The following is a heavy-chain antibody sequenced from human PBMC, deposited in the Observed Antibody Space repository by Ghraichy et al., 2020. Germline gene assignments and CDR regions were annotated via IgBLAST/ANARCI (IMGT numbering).Heavy chain of an antibody. CDR3: ARGFSSGAMGIDY. CDR2: TWFDGSEK. J-gene: IGHJ4*02. V-gene: IGHV3-33*01. Sequence: AGSLRLSCVASGFRFSSYGMHWIRQAPGKGLEWVAATWFDGSEKFHAESVKGRFTISRDNSKNTLYLQMNSLRVEDTAVYFCARGFSSGAMGIDYWGQGTLVTVSS. D-gene: IGHD3-22*01. CDR1: GFRFSSYG.